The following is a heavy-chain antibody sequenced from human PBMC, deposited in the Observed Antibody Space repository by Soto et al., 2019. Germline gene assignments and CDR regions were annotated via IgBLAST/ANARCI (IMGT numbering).Heavy chain of an antibody. CDR3: ARGPDSSTAYYGPFEY. CDR2: SYTT. D-gene: IGHD3-9*01. V-gene: IGHV3-72*01. Sequence: SYTTVYAASVKGRFLISRDDSLNSVYLQMNSLKIEDTAVYYCARGPDSSTAYYGPFEYWGQGILVTVSS. J-gene: IGHJ4*02.